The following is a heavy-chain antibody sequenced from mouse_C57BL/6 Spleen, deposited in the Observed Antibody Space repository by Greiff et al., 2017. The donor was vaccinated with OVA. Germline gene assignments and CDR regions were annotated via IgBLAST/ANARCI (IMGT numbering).Heavy chain of an antibody. Sequence: EVQRVESGAELVRPGASVKLSCTASGFNIKDDYMHWVKQRPEQGLEWIGWIDPENGDTEYASKFQGKATITADTSSNTAYLQLSSLTSEDTAVYYCTRDYSKSYAMDYWGQGTSVTVSS. D-gene: IGHD2-5*01. CDR2: IDPENGDT. CDR3: TRDYSKSYAMDY. V-gene: IGHV14-4*01. CDR1: GFNIKDDY. J-gene: IGHJ4*01.